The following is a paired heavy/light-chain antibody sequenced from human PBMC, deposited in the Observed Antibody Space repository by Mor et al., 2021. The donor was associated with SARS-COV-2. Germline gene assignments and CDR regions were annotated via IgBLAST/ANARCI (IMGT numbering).Heavy chain of an antibody. CDR1: GFTFSNYG. CDR2: TRYDGNYK. CDR3: AKDTSWLVSYYAIDV. J-gene: IGHJ6*02. V-gene: IGHV3-30*02. Sequence: QMQLVESGGGVVQPGGSLRLSCAASGFTFSNYGMHWVRQAPGKGLEWVAFTRYDGNYKYYADSVKGRFTISRDNSKDTLYLQMNSLRGEDTAVYYCAKDTSWLVSYYAIDVWGQGTTVTVSS. D-gene: IGHD6-19*01.
Light chain of an antibody. CDR1: TGAVTSGYY. V-gene: IGLV7-43*01. CDR3: LLYYGGAWV. Sequence: QTVVTQEPSLTVSPGGTVTLTCASNTGAVTSGYYPNWFQQKPGQAPRALIYSTSNKHSWTPARFSGSLLGGTAALTLSGVQPEDEAEYYCLLYYGGAWVFGGGTKLTVL. J-gene: IGLJ3*02. CDR2: STS.